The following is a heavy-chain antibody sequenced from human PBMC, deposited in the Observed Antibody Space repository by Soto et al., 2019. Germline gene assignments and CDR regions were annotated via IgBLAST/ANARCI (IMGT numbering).Heavy chain of an antibody. CDR3: ARDRYYY. J-gene: IGHJ4*02. CDR1: GFTFSSYA. CDR2: ISYDGSNK. V-gene: IGHV3-30-3*01. D-gene: IGHD5-18*01. Sequence: QVQLVESGGGVVQPGRSLRLSCAASGFTFSSYAMHWVRQAPGKGLEWVAVISYDGSNKYYADSVKGRFTISRDNSKNTLYLQMNSLRAEDTAVYYCARDRYYYWGQGTLVTVSS.